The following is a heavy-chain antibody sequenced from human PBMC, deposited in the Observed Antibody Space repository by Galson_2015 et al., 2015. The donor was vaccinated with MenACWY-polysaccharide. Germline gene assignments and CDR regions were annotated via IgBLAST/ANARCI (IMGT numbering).Heavy chain of an antibody. CDR3: VRAGRTDRGVVGYGWGLDY. V-gene: IGHV4-39*07. J-gene: IGHJ4*02. D-gene: IGHD5-18*01. CDR2: VDYSGNS. Sequence: RQPPGKRLEWTGTVDYSGNSYYNASLKSRITISIDTSRTQFSLKLTSVTAADTAVYYCVRAGRTDRGVVGYGWGLDYWGQGILVTVSS.